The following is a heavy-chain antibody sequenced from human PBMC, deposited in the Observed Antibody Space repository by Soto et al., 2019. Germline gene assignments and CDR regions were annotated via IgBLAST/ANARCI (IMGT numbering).Heavy chain of an antibody. J-gene: IGHJ3*02. D-gene: IGHD3-22*01. V-gene: IGHV3-74*01. CDR1: RFTFSTYW. CDR3: AGDSSGYSYDASDI. Sequence: GGSLRLSCAASRFTFSTYWMHWVRQAPGKGLVWVSRINSDGTGTSYADSVKGRITISRDNAKNTLYLQMNSLRSEDTAVYYCAGDSSGYSYDASDIWGQGTMVTVSS. CDR2: INSDGTGT.